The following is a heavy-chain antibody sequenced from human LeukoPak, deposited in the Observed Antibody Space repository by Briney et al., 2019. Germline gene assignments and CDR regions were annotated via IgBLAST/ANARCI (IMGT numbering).Heavy chain of an antibody. CDR3: AGGDDSSGYYFGY. V-gene: IGHV3-48*03. D-gene: IGHD3-22*01. CDR2: ISSSGSTI. CDR1: GFTFSSYE. Sequence: PGGSLRLSCAASGFTFSSYEMNWVRQAPGKGLEWVSYISSSGSTIYYADSVKGRFTISRDNAKNSLYLQMNSLRAEDTAVYYCAGGDDSSGYYFGYWGQGTLATVSS. J-gene: IGHJ4*02.